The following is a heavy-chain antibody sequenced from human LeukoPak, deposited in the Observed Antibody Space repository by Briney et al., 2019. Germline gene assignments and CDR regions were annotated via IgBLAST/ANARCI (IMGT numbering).Heavy chain of an antibody. J-gene: IGHJ4*02. CDR2: IYYSGSS. CDR3: ARESGYYYDTSGYTFDY. Sequence: PSETLSLTCTVSGGSISSGDYYWSWIRQPPGKGLEWIGYIYYSGSSFYNPSLKSRLTMSVDTSKNQFSLRLRSVTAADTAVYYCARESGYYYDTSGYTFDYWGQGILVTVSS. D-gene: IGHD3-22*01. CDR1: GGSISSGDYY. V-gene: IGHV4-30-4*08.